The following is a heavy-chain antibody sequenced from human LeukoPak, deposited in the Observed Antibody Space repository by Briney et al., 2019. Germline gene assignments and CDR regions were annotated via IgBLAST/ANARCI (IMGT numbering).Heavy chain of an antibody. V-gene: IGHV4-39*01. CDR1: GGSISSYY. J-gene: IGHJ4*02. Sequence: SETLSLTCAVSGGSISSYYWGWIRQPPGKGLEWIGSLYYLGNTYYTPSLKSRVTISVDTSKNQFSLNLNSVTAADTAVYYCARHEAGTLVVVTASFDYWGQGTLVTVSS. CDR3: ARHEAGTLVVVTASFDY. CDR2: LYYLGNT. D-gene: IGHD2-21*02.